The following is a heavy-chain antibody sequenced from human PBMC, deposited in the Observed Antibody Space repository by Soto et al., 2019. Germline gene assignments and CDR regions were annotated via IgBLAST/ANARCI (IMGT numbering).Heavy chain of an antibody. D-gene: IGHD2-2*01. Sequence: GGSLRLSCAASGFTFSSYWMSWVRQAPGKGLEWVANIKQDGSEKYYVDSVKGRFTISRDNAKNSLYLQMNSLRAEDTAVYYCARDNIVVVPAATYYYYYGMDVWGQGTTVTVSS. CDR1: GFTFSSYW. CDR2: IKQDGSEK. J-gene: IGHJ6*02. CDR3: ARDNIVVVPAATYYYYYGMDV. V-gene: IGHV3-7*03.